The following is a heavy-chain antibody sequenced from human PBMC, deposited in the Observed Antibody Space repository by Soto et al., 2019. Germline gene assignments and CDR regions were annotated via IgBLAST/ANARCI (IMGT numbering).Heavy chain of an antibody. V-gene: IGHV3-23*01. Sequence: GGSLRLSCVASGFTFTNYVMNWVRQAPGKGLECVSIISGSGGTAYYADSVKGRFTISRDNSKNTLYLQMDSLRVEDTAIYYCVKEGSGWGFWGRGTMVTVSS. D-gene: IGHD6-19*01. CDR1: GFTFTNYV. J-gene: IGHJ3*01. CDR2: ISGSGGTA. CDR3: VKEGSGWGF.